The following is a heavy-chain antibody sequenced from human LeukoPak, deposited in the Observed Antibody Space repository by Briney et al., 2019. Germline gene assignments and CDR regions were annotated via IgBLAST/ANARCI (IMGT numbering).Heavy chain of an antibody. CDR2: ISSSSSTI. Sequence: GGSLRLSCAASGFTSSSYSMNWVRQAPGKGLEWVSYISSSSSTIYYADSVKGRFTISRDNAKNSLYLQMNSLRAEDTAVYYCARDPPHTYYYGSGSFDYWGQGTLVTVSS. CDR3: ARDPPHTYYYGSGSFDY. V-gene: IGHV3-48*01. J-gene: IGHJ4*02. D-gene: IGHD3-10*01. CDR1: GFTSSSYS.